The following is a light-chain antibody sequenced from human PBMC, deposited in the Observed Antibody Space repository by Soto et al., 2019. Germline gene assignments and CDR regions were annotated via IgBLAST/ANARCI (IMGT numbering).Light chain of an antibody. CDR2: DVS. CDR1: SSDVGGYNY. J-gene: IGLJ2*01. V-gene: IGLV2-14*01. Sequence: QSALTQPASVSGSPGQSITISCTGTSSDVGGYNYVSWYQQHPGKAPKLMIYDVSNRPSGVSNRFSGSKSGNTASPTISGLRAEDEADYYCSSYTSSSTDVVFGGGTKLTVL. CDR3: SSYTSSSTDVV.